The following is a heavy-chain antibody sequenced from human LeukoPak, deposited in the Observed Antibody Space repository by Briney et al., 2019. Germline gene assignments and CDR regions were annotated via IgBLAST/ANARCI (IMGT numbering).Heavy chain of an antibody. D-gene: IGHD2-8*02. J-gene: IGHJ4*02. CDR1: GYIFSIYA. CDR2: ISVYNGDT. Sequence: ASVKVSCKTSGYIFSIYAIIWVRQAPGQGLEWMGWISVYNGDTKNAQKLQGRVTLTTDTSTSTAYMELRRLRSDDTAVYYCAIITTTGSVWGQGTLVTVSS. V-gene: IGHV1-18*01. CDR3: AIITTTGSV.